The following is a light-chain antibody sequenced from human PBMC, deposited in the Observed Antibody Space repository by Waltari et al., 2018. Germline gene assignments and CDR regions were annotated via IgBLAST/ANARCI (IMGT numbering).Light chain of an antibody. J-gene: IGKJ4*01. CDR2: DAS. V-gene: IGKV3-11*01. CDR3: HQRSNWPLT. CDR1: QSVSSY. Sequence: EIVLTQSPATLSLSPGERATLPCRASQSVSSYLAWYQQKPGQAPRLLIYDASSRATGVPARFSVSWSGTDFTLTISSLEPEDFALYYCHQRSNWPLTFGGGTKVEIK.